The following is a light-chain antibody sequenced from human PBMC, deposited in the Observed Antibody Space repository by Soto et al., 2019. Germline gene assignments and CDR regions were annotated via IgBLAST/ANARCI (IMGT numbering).Light chain of an antibody. CDR2: DTS. J-gene: IGKJ3*01. Sequence: EIVLTQSPGTLSLSPGERATLSCRASQSVSSSLAWYQQKHGQAPRLLISDTSNRATGIPARFSGSGSGTDFTLTISRLEPEDFAVYYCQQFGDSLTFGPGTKVDIK. CDR3: QQFGDSLT. V-gene: IGKV3-20*01. CDR1: QSVSSS.